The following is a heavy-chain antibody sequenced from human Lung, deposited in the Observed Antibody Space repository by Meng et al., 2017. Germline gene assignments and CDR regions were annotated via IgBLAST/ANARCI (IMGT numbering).Heavy chain of an antibody. CDR3: ARGPTTMAHDFDY. Sequence: QVKLQQWAGGLLKPSETLSHTCVVSGGSFSDYYWSWIRQPPGKGLEWIGEINHSGSTNYNPSRESRATISVDTSQNNLSLKLSSVTAADSAVYYCARGPTTMAHDFDYWGQGTLVTVSS. D-gene: IGHD4-11*01. V-gene: IGHV4-34*01. CDR1: GGSFSDYY. J-gene: IGHJ4*02. CDR2: INHSGST.